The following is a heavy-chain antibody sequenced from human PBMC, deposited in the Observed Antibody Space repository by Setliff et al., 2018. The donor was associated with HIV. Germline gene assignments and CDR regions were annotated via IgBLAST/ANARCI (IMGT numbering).Heavy chain of an antibody. CDR3: HSGYDSEEQSYFDY. D-gene: IGHD5-12*01. J-gene: IGHJ4*02. V-gene: IGHV3-74*01. CDR2: VNTDGNSK. Sequence: PGGSLRLSCAASGFTFDRFWMHWVRQAPGKGLEWVSRVNTDGNSKTYADSVKDRFTISRDNGKNTLFLQMSSLKVEDTGVYYCHSGYDSEEQSYFDYWGQGTLVTVSS. CDR1: GFTFDRFW.